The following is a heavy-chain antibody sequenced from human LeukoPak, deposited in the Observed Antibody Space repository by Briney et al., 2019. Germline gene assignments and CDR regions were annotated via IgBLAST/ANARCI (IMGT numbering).Heavy chain of an antibody. CDR3: ARGAVNRYNWNDDNFYYYYMDV. D-gene: IGHD1-1*01. CDR1: GYTFTSNY. CDR2: ISPSGGST. V-gene: IGHV1-46*01. J-gene: IGHJ6*03. Sequence: ASVKVSCKAFGYTFTSNYMHWVRQAPGQGPEWMGVISPSGGSTTYAQKFQGRVTMTTDTSTSTAYMELRSLRSGDTAVYYCARGAVNRYNWNDDNFYYYYMDVWGKGTTVTISS.